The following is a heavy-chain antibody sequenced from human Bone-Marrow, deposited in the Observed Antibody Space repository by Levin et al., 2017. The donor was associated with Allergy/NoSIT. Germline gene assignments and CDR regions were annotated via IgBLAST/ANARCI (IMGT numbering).Heavy chain of an antibody. D-gene: IGHD6-13*01. J-gene: IGHJ4*02. Sequence: PGGSLRLSCAASGFTFSSYGMHWVRQAPGKGLEWVAVISYDGSNKYYADSVKGRFTISRDNSKNTLYLQMNSLRAEDTAVYYCASGALDSSSWYRRVDYWGQGTLVTVSS. CDR2: ISYDGSNK. V-gene: IGHV3-30*03. CDR1: GFTFSSYG. CDR3: ASGALDSSSWYRRVDY.